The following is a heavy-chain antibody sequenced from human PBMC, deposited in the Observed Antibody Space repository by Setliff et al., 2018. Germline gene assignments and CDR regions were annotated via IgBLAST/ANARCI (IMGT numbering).Heavy chain of an antibody. CDR3: ARDGCSGGSCYSPSLFDP. J-gene: IGHJ5*02. V-gene: IGHV4-39*07. D-gene: IGHD2-15*01. CDR2: IYYSGST. CDR1: GGSISSSSYY. Sequence: SETLSLTCTVSGGSISSSSYYWGWIRQPPGKGLEWIGSIYYSGSTYYNPSLKSRVTISVDTSKNQFSLKLSSVTAADTAVYYCARDGCSGGSCYSPSLFDPWGQGTLVTVSS.